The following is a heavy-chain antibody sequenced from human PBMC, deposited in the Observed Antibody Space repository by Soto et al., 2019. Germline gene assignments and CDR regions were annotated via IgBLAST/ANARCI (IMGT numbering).Heavy chain of an antibody. CDR1: RFTFSSYA. CDR2: ISGSGGST. V-gene: IGHV3-23*01. D-gene: IGHD3-22*01. CDR3: ANSGGYYYDSSGYYDY. Sequence: EVQLLESGGGLVQHGGSLRLSCAASRFTFSSYAMSWVRQAPGKGLEWVSAISGSGGSTYYADSVKGRFTISRDNSKNTLYLQMNSLRAEDTAVYYCANSGGYYYDSSGYYDYWGQGTLVTVSS. J-gene: IGHJ4*02.